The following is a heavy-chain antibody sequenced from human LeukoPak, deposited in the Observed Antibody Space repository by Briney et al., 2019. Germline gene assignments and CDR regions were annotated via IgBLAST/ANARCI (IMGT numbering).Heavy chain of an antibody. V-gene: IGHV1-69*13. CDR3: ARGETGTTYPYYYYGMDV. D-gene: IGHD1-7*01. J-gene: IGHJ6*02. Sequence: SVKVSCKASGGTFSSYAISWVRQAPGQGLEWMGGIIPIFGTANYAQKFQGRVTITADESTSTAYMELSSLRSEDTAVYYCARGETGTTYPYYYYGMDVWGQGTTVTVSS. CDR1: GGTFSSYA. CDR2: IIPIFGTA.